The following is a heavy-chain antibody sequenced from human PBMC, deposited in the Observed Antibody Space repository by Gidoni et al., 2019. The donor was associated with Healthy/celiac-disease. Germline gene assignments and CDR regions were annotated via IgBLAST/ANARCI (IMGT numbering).Heavy chain of an antibody. V-gene: IGHV4-4*02. D-gene: IGHD3-10*01. J-gene: IGHJ4*02. CDR3: ARRVRGVIIVFDY. CDR2: IYHSGST. Sequence: QVQLQESGPGLVKPSGTLSLTCAVPGGSTRSSNWWSGVRQPPGKGLEWIGEIYHSGSTNYNPSLKSRVTISVDKSKNQFSLKLSSVTAADTAVYYCARRVRGVIIVFDYWGQGTLVTVSS. CDR1: GGSTRSSNW.